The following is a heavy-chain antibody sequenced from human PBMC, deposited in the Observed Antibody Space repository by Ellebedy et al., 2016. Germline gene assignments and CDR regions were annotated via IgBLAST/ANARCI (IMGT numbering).Heavy chain of an antibody. CDR2: ISGGGDTI. Sequence: GESLKISXVASGFPFSKFFMSWVRQAPGEGLEWVSTISGGGDTIFSADSVKGRFTISRDNSRNTLYLQMNSLRAEDTAVFYGRHGHYSDYWGQGTLVTVSS. J-gene: IGHJ4*02. CDR3: RHGHYSDY. CDR1: GFPFSKFF. V-gene: IGHV3-23*01.